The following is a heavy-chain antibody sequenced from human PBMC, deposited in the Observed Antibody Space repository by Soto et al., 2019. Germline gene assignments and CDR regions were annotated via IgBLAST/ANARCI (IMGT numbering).Heavy chain of an antibody. D-gene: IGHD6-13*01. CDR3: AKDIGIAAAGMDY. Sequence: DVQLVESGGGLVQPGRSLRLSCAASGFTFDDYAMHWVRQAPGKGLEWVSGISWNSGSIGYADSVKGRFTISRDNAKNSLYLQMNSLRAEDTALYYCAKDIGIAAAGMDYWGQGTLVTVSS. J-gene: IGHJ4*02. CDR2: ISWNSGSI. V-gene: IGHV3-9*01. CDR1: GFTFDDYA.